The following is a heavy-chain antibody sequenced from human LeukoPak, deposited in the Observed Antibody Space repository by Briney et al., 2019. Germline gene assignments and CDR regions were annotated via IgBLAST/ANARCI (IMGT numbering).Heavy chain of an antibody. V-gene: IGHV3-48*04. Sequence: PGGSLRLSCAASGFAFNTYTMNWVRQAPGKGLEWVSYISSSGTTIYYADSVKGRFTISRDNAKNSLYLQMNSLRAEDTAVYYCARRYCSSTSCLIDYWGQGTLVTVSS. D-gene: IGHD2-2*01. J-gene: IGHJ4*02. CDR2: ISSSGTTI. CDR3: ARRYCSSTSCLIDY. CDR1: GFAFNTYT.